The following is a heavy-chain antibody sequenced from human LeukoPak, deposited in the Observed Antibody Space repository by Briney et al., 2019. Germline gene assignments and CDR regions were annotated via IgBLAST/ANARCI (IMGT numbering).Heavy chain of an antibody. CDR2: IYYSGST. D-gene: IGHD6-13*01. CDR1: GGSISSGGYY. Sequence: PSETLSLTCTVSGGSISSGGYYWTWIRQHPGKGLEWIGYIYYSGSTYYNPSLKSRVTISVDTSKNQFSLKLSSVTAADTAVYYCARDMRAAAGRFDYWGQGTLVTVSS. V-gene: IGHV4-31*03. J-gene: IGHJ4*02. CDR3: ARDMRAAAGRFDY.